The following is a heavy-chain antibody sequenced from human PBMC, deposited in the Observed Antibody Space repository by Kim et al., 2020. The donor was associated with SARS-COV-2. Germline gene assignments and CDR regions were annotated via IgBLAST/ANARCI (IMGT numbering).Heavy chain of an antibody. D-gene: IGHD6-6*01. V-gene: IGHV5-10-1*01. Sequence: SPSFQGHVTISADKSISTAYLQWSSLKASDTAMYYCARHVSGSSSGFDYWGQGTLVTVSS. J-gene: IGHJ4*02. CDR3: ARHVSGSSSGFDY.